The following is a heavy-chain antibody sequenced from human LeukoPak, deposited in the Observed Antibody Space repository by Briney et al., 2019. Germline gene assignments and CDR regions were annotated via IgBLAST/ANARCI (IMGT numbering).Heavy chain of an antibody. CDR2: IKRDGSER. D-gene: IGHD3-22*01. V-gene: IGHV3-7*01. CDR1: GFSFSMYW. J-gene: IGHJ3*02. Sequence: GGSLRLSCEASGFSFSMYWMAWVRQAPGKGLEWVANIKRDGSERHCLDSVRGRFTVSRDNAKNSLCLQLNSLRAEDTAVYFCARDTTYYESSAYYDSYDIWGQGTMVTVSS. CDR3: ARDTTYYESSAYYDSYDI.